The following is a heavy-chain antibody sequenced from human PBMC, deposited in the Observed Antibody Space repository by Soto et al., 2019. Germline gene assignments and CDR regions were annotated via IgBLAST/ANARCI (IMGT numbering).Heavy chain of an antibody. CDR1: GFTFSSYA. J-gene: IGHJ5*02. Sequence: GGSLRLSCAASGFTFSSYAMHWVRQAPGQRLEWMGWINAGNGNTKYSQKFQGRVTITRDTSASTAYMELSSLRSEDTAVYYCARSVLVVAATWGTNWFDPWGQGTLVTVSS. V-gene: IGHV1-3*01. D-gene: IGHD2-15*01. CDR2: INAGNGNT. CDR3: ARSVLVVAATWGTNWFDP.